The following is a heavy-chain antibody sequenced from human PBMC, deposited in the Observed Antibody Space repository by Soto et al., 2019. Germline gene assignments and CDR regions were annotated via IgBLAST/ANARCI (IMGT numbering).Heavy chain of an antibody. CDR3: PSSHTDVNYYGVFDY. J-gene: IGHJ4*02. D-gene: IGHD3-22*01. CDR1: GFTFSEYW. CDR2: IKQDGSEK. Sequence: GGSLRLSCAASGFTFSEYWMTWVRQAPGKGLEWVANIKQDGSEKYYVDSVKGRFTISTDNTNNSLFLQMNSLRADDTALYFSPSSHTDVNYYGVFDYWGQGTPVTVSS. V-gene: IGHV3-7*03.